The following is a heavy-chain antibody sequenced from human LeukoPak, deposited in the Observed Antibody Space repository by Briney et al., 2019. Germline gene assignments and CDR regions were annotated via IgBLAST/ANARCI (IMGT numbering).Heavy chain of an antibody. V-gene: IGHV1-69*02. CDR3: AGTLSGSGLGY. CDR1: GGTFSTHT. CDR2: IIPILDIA. J-gene: IGHJ4*02. Sequence: SVKVSCKASGGTFSTHTFSWVRQAPGQGLEWMGRIIPILDIANYAQKFQGRVTITADKSTSTAYMELSSLRSEDTAVYYCAGTLSGSGLGYWGQGTLVTVSS. D-gene: IGHD6-19*01.